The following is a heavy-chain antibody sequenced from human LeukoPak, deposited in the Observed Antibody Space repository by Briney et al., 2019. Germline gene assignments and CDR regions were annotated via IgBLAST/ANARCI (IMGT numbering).Heavy chain of an antibody. CDR3: AAVVPAVMGYFDY. CDR2: IIPIFGTA. CDR1: GGTFSSYA. D-gene: IGHD2-2*01. Sequence: SVTVSCKASGGTFSSYAISWVRQAPGQGLEWMGGIIPIFGTANYAQKFQGRVTITADESTSTAYMELSSLRSEDTAVYYCAAVVPAVMGYFDYWGQGTLVTVSS. V-gene: IGHV1-69*13. J-gene: IGHJ4*02.